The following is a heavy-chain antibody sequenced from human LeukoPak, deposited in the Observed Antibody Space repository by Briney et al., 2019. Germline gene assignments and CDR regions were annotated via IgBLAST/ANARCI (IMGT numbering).Heavy chain of an antibody. CDR3: AKASNNHGLGGTVEY. V-gene: IGHV3-30*18. CDR1: GFTFSRYA. D-gene: IGHD1-14*01. Sequence: GGSLRLSCADSGFTFSRYAMHWVRQAPGKGLEWVAVISYDGSNKFYADSVKGRLAISRDNSKNTLYLQMNSLRTEDTAVYYCAKASNNHGLGGTVEYWGQGTLVTVS. J-gene: IGHJ4*02. CDR2: ISYDGSNK.